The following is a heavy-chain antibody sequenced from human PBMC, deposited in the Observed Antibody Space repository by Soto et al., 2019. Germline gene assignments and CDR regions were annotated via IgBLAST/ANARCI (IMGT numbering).Heavy chain of an antibody. Sequence: PGGSLRLSCAASGFTFSSYGMHWVRQAPGKGLEWVAVISYDGSNKYYADSVKGRFTISRDNSKNTLYLQMNSLRAEDTAVYYCAKSRLRIAAAGTWWFDPWGQGTLVTVSS. CDR1: GFTFSSYG. CDR3: AKSRLRIAAAGTWWFDP. CDR2: ISYDGSNK. D-gene: IGHD6-13*01. J-gene: IGHJ5*02. V-gene: IGHV3-30*18.